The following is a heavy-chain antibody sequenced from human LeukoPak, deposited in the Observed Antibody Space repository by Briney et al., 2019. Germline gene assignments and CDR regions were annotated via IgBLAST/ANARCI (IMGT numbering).Heavy chain of an antibody. CDR3: AGTPSRNWFDP. J-gene: IGHJ5*02. V-gene: IGHV3-21*01. CDR2: ISCSSDYI. CDR1: GFTFSTYS. Sequence: GGSLTLSCSASGFTFSTYSMNWVRQAPGEGLEWVTSISCSSDYIAYAVSVKGRFTTSRDNAKNSLYLQINSRRAEDTAVYYCAGTPSRNWFDPWGQGTLVTVSS.